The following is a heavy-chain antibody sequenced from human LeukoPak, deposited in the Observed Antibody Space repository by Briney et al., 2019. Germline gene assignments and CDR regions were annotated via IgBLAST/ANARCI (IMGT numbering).Heavy chain of an antibody. CDR3: TRLGYSSGWYLAAFDI. J-gene: IGHJ3*02. D-gene: IGHD6-19*01. Sequence: GGSLRLSCAASGFTFSGSAMHWVRQASGKGLEWVGRIRSKANSYATAYAASVKGRFTISRDDSKNTAYLQMNSLKTEDTAVYYCTRLGYSSGWYLAAFDIWGQGTMVTVSS. CDR2: IRSKANSYAT. CDR1: GFTFSGSA. V-gene: IGHV3-73*01.